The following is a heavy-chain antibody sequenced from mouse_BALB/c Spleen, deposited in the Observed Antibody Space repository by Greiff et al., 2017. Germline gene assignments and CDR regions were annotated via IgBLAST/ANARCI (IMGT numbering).Heavy chain of an antibody. Sequence: EVKLVESGGDLVKPGGSLIFSCAASGFTFSSYSLSWVRQTPEKRLEWVASISSGGSTYYPYSVKGRVTISRDNARNILYLQMRSLRSEDTAMYYCARGVYYGYSAMDYWGQGTSVTVTS. D-gene: IGHD1-2*01. CDR2: ISSGGST. CDR1: GFTFSSYS. V-gene: IGHV5-6-5*01. J-gene: IGHJ4*01. CDR3: ARGVYYGYSAMDY.